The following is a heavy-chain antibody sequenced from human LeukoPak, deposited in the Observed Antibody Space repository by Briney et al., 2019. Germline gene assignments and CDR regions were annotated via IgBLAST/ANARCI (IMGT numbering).Heavy chain of an antibody. CDR3: ARDRGDGVVPAAMLFYYYGMDV. V-gene: IGHV1-69*13. J-gene: IGHJ6*04. Sequence: ASVKVSCKASAGSFSSYAISWVRQAPGQGLEWMGGIIPIFGTANYAQKFQGRVTITADESTSTAYMELSSLRSEDTAVYYCARDRGDGVVPAAMLFYYYGMDVWGKGTTVTVSS. CDR1: AGSFSSYA. CDR2: IIPIFGTA. D-gene: IGHD2-2*01.